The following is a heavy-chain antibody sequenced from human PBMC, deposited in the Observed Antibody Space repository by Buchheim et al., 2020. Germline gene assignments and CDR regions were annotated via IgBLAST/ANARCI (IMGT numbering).Heavy chain of an antibody. V-gene: IGHV4-39*01. Sequence: QLQLQESGPGLVKPSETLSLTCTVSGGSISSSSYFWGWIRQPPGKGLEWIGTIYYSGSTYFNPSLKSRVTISVDTSKNQFFLKLSSVTAADTAVYYCARLETTVTTFRLGHDFDYWGQGTL. CDR1: GGSISSSSYF. CDR3: ARLETTVTTFRLGHDFDY. J-gene: IGHJ4*02. D-gene: IGHD4-17*01. CDR2: IYYSGST.